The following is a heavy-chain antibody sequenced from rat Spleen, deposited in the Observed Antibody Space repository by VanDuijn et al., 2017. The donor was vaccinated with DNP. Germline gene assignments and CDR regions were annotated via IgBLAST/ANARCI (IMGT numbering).Heavy chain of an antibody. CDR2: ITSSGDNT. CDR1: GFTFNNYW. J-gene: IGHJ2*01. V-gene: IGHV5-31*01. D-gene: IGHD1-11*01. CDR3: ARHGRRVFDY. Sequence: EVQLVESGGDLVQPGRSLKLSCVASGFTFNNYWMTWIRQVPGKGLDWVASITSSGDNTYSGDSVKGRFTISRDNAKSTLYLQMNSLRSEDMATYYCARHGRRVFDYWGQGVMVTVSS.